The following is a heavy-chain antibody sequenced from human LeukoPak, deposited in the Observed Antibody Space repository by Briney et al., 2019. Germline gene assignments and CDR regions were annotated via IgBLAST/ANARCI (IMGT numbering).Heavy chain of an antibody. Sequence: GESLKISCKGSGYSFTDYWIGWVRQMPGKGLEWMGIIYPGDSDTRYSPSFQGQVTISADKSISTAYLQWSSLKASDTAMYYCARPSKSYYYGSGSYFFDYWGQGTLVTVSS. CDR3: ARPSKSYYYGSGSYFFDY. J-gene: IGHJ4*02. CDR2: IYPGDSDT. V-gene: IGHV5-51*01. CDR1: GYSFTDYW. D-gene: IGHD3-10*01.